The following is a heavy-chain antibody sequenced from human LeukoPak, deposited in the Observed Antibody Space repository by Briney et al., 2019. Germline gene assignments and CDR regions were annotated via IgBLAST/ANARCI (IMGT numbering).Heavy chain of an antibody. CDR1: GFTLSSYA. V-gene: IGHV3-23*01. Sequence: GGSLRLSCAASGFTLSSYAMSWVRQAPGKGLEWVSAISGSGGSTYYADSVKGRFTISRDNSKNTLYLQMNSLRAEDAAVYYCAKAHGYTTAEDWFDPWGQGTLVTVSS. J-gene: IGHJ5*02. CDR2: ISGSGGST. CDR3: AKAHGYTTAEDWFDP. D-gene: IGHD6-13*01.